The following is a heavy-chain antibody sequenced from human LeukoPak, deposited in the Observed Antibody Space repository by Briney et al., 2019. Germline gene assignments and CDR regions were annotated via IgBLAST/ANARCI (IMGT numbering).Heavy chain of an antibody. CDR1: GYTFTSYA. CDR3: ARGGSVLRYFDWLLVGFCFDY. D-gene: IGHD3-9*01. CDR2: INGGNGNT. J-gene: IGHJ4*02. V-gene: IGHV1-3*01. Sequence: GASVKVSCKTSGYTFTSYAMHWVRQAPGQRLEWMGWINGGNGNTKYSQKFQGRVTITRDTSASTAYMELSSLRSEDTAVYYCARGGSVLRYFDWLLVGFCFDYWGQGTLVAVSS.